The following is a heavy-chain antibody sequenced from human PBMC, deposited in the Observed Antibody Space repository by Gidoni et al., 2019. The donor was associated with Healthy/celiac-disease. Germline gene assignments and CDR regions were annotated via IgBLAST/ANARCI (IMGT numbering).Heavy chain of an antibody. D-gene: IGHD3-22*01. CDR3: ARDDSGDSSGYYYYYGMDV. Sequence: QVQLVQSGAEVKKPGASVKVSCKASGYTFTSYYMHWVRQAPGQGLEWMGIINPSGGSTSYAQKFQGRVTMTRDTSTSTVYMELSSLRSEDTAVYYCARDDSGDSSGYYYYYGMDVWGQGTTVTVSS. V-gene: IGHV1-46*01. J-gene: IGHJ6*02. CDR2: INPSGGST. CDR1: GYTFTSYY.